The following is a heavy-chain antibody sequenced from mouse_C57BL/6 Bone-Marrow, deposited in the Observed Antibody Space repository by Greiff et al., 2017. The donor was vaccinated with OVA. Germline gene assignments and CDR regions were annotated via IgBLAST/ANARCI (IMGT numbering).Heavy chain of an antibody. Sequence: VQLQQSGAELVKPGASVKLSCTASGFNIKDYYMHWVKQRTEQGLEWIGRLDPEDGETKYAQKFQGQATIPADTSSNTAYLQLSSLTSEDTAVYYCARPYDYGSSYWYFDVWGTGTTVTVSS. J-gene: IGHJ1*03. D-gene: IGHD1-1*01. CDR3: ARPYDYGSSYWYFDV. V-gene: IGHV14-2*01. CDR2: LDPEDGET. CDR1: GFNIKDYY.